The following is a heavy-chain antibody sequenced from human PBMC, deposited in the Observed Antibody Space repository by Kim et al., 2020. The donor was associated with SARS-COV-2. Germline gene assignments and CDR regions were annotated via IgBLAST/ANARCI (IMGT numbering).Heavy chain of an antibody. CDR3: ARVIWGTYRYTDY. J-gene: IGHJ4*02. CDR1: GYTFTNNA. CDR2: INTDTGNP. D-gene: IGHD3-16*02. V-gene: IGHV7-4-1*02. Sequence: ASVKVSCKASGYTFTNNAISWVRQAPGQGLEWMGWINTDTGNPTYAQAFTRRYVFSVDTSVTTAYLQISSLEAEDTALYYCARVIWGTYRYTDYWGQGTLFTVSS.